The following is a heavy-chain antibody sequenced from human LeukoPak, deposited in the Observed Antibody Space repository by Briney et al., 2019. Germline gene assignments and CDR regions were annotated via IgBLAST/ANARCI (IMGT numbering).Heavy chain of an antibody. CDR1: GGSISSSSYY. CDR3: ARRSSDFWSGYANWFDP. D-gene: IGHD3-3*01. J-gene: IGHJ5*02. CDR2: IYYSGST. V-gene: IGHV4-39*01. Sequence: SETLSLTCTVSGGSISSSSYYWGWIRQPPGRGLEWIGSIYYSGSTYYNPSLKSRVTISVDTSKNQFSLKLSSVTAADTAVYYCARRSSDFWSGYANWFDPWGQGTLVTVSS.